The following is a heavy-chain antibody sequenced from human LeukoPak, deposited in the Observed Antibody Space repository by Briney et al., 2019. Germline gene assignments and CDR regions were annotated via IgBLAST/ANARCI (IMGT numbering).Heavy chain of an antibody. CDR1: GDSFSGHY. D-gene: IGHD6-13*01. CDR2: ITDGGRT. V-gene: IGHV4-34*01. J-gene: IGHJ4*02. CDR3: VRRSRVAMPNALDLISDF. Sequence: SETLSLTCAVYGDSFSGHYWSWIRQPPGKGLEWIGEITDGGRTGYSPSLKSRATISVVPSQRQFSLELGSVTAADTAIYYCVRRSRVAMPNALDLISDFWGQGTLVTVSS.